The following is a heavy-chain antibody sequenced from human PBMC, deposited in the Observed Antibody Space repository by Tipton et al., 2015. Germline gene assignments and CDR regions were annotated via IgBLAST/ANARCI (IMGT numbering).Heavy chain of an antibody. Sequence: TLSLTCTVSGGSISSSSYYWAWIRQPPGKGLEWIGSLYFSGSTYYNPSLKSRVTISLDMSRNQFSLKLSSLTAADTAVYYCARFRYYGSESERGYFHGLDVWGQGTTVTVSS. J-gene: IGHJ6*02. D-gene: IGHD3-10*01. CDR1: GGSISSSSYY. CDR2: LYFSGST. CDR3: ARFRYYGSESERGYFHGLDV. V-gene: IGHV4-39*07.